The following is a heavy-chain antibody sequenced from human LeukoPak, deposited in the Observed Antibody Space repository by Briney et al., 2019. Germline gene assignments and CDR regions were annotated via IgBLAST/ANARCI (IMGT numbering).Heavy chain of an antibody. D-gene: IGHD3-3*01. CDR2: LSVIGGST. Sequence: GGSLRLSFAASGFTFSSYAMSCVRQAQGKGLEWVSALSVIGGSTYYTDSVKGPLTISRDNSKNTMYLQMNSMRAEDTAVYYCAKATYYDFWSGYPDFDDWGQGTMVTVSS. V-gene: IGHV3-23*01. CDR3: AKATYYDFWSGYPDFDD. CDR1: GFTFSSYA. J-gene: IGHJ4*02.